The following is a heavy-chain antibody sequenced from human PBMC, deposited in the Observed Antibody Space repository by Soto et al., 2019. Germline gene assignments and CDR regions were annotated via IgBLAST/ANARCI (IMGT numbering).Heavy chain of an antibody. CDR1: GGTLSINV. D-gene: IGHD3-10*01. V-gene: IGHV1-69*01. CDR2: IIPIFGTT. CDR3: ASAGSYYGMDV. Sequence: SVKVSCEASGGTLSINVISWVRQAPGQGLEWMGGIIPIFGTTNYSQKFQGRVTTTADEFTNTAYMELSRLRSEDTAVYYCASAGSYYGMDVWGQGTTVTVSS. J-gene: IGHJ6*02.